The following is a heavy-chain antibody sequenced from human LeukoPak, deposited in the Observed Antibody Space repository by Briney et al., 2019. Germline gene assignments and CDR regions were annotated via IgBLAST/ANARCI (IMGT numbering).Heavy chain of an antibody. CDR1: GGSIISRSYF. CDR3: ARETSGTSKIDS. D-gene: IGHD3-10*01. J-gene: IGHJ4*02. Sequence: PSETLSLTCTVSGGSIISRSYFWAWLRQPPGKGLEWIGSVSDSGSTTYNPSPSLKSRVTISVDTSKNQFSLKLSSVTAADTAVYHCARETSGTSKIDSWGQGTLVTVSS. V-gene: IGHV4-39*02. CDR2: VSDSGST.